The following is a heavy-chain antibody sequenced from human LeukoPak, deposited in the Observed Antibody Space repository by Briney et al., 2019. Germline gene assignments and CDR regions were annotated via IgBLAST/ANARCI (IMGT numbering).Heavy chain of an antibody. CDR1: GFTVSSAY. CDR2: IYRGGDT. V-gene: IGHV3-66*01. CDR3: ARDAPRSSSKFSSGYSLDY. Sequence: GESLKISCVASGFTVSSAYMSWVRQAPGKGLEWVSVIYRGGDTYYADSVKGRFTISRDSSKNTLYLQMDSLRAEDTALYYCARDAPRSSSKFSSGYSLDYWGQGSLVTVSS. D-gene: IGHD3-22*01. J-gene: IGHJ4*02.